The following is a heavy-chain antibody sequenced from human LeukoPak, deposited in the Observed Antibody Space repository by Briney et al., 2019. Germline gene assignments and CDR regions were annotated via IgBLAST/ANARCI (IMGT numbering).Heavy chain of an antibody. CDR3: ARGGIVVVPAASLRFDP. V-gene: IGHV1-18*01. J-gene: IGHJ5*02. Sequence: ASVNVSCKSSGYTFTSYGISWVRQAPGQGLEWMGWISAYNGNTNYAQKLQGRVTMTTDTSTSTAYMELRSLRSDDTAVYYCARGGIVVVPAASLRFDPWGQGTLVTVSS. D-gene: IGHD2-2*01. CDR1: GYTFTSYG. CDR2: ISAYNGNT.